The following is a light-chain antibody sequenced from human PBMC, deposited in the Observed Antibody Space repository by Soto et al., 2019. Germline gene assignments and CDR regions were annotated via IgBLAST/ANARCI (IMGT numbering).Light chain of an antibody. CDR1: SSNIGAGYD. CDR3: QSYDDSLSGYM. CDR2: GNS. V-gene: IGLV1-40*01. J-gene: IGLJ7*01. Sequence: QPVLTQPPSVSGAPGQRVTISCTGSSSNIGAGYDVHWYQHLPGTAPKLLISGNSNRPSGVPDRFSGSKSGTSASLAITGLQAEDEADYYCQSYDDSLSGYMFGGGTQLTVL.